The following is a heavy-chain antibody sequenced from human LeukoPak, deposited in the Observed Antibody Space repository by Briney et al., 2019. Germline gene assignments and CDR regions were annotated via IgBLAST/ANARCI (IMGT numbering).Heavy chain of an antibody. CDR2: ISGSDDST. CDR1: GFTFSSYA. D-gene: IGHD2-21*02. CDR3: AKALENCGGDCSQYYVDY. J-gene: IGHJ4*02. Sequence: GGSLRLSCAASGFTFSSYAMSWVRQAPGKGLEWVSGISGSDDSTYYADSVRGRFTISRDNSRNTLFLQMNSLGAEDTAVYYCAKALENCGGDCSQYYVDYWGQGTLATVSS. V-gene: IGHV3-23*01.